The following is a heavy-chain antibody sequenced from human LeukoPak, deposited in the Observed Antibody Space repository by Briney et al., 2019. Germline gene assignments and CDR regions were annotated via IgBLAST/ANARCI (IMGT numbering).Heavy chain of an antibody. J-gene: IGHJ4*02. CDR3: AKDLYSGSPTPTPN. CDR2: ISAYNGNT. CDR1: GYTFTSYG. V-gene: IGHV1-18*01. D-gene: IGHD1-26*01. Sequence: ASVKVSCEASGYTFTSYGISWVRQAPGQGLEWMGWISAYNGNTNYAQKLQGRVTMTTDTSTSTAYMELRSLRSDDTAVYYCAKDLYSGSPTPTPNWGQGTLVTVSS.